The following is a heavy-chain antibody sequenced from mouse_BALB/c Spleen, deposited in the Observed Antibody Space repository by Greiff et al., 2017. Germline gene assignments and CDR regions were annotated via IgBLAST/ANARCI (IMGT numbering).Heavy chain of an antibody. CDR1: GFTFSSYA. CDR3: ARAYGNSAWFAY. Sequence: EVKLVESGGGLVKPGGSLKLSCAASGFTFSSYAMSWVRQTPEKRLEWVASISSGGSTYYPDSVKGRFTISRDNARNILYLQMSSLRSEDTAMYYCARAYGNSAWFAYWGQGTLVTVSA. V-gene: IGHV5-6-5*01. D-gene: IGHD2-10*02. CDR2: ISSGGST. J-gene: IGHJ3*01.